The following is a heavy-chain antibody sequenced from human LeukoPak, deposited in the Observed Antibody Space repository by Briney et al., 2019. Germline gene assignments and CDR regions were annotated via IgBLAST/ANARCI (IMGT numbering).Heavy chain of an antibody. CDR3: ASGLYYYGSGSYDY. V-gene: IGHV3-30-3*01. CDR2: ISYDGSNK. CDR1: GFTFSSYA. Sequence: GGSLRLSCAASGFTFSSYAMHWVRQAPGKGLEWVAVISYDGSNKYYADSVKGRFTISRDNSKNTLYLQMNSLRAEDTAVYYCASGLYYYGSGSYDYWGQGTLVTVSS. D-gene: IGHD3-10*01. J-gene: IGHJ4*02.